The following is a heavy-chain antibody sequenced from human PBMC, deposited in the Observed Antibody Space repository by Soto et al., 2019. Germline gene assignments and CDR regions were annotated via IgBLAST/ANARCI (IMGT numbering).Heavy chain of an antibody. V-gene: IGHV3-48*01. CDR3: ARGVQPYGSDY. CDR2: ISSSSSTI. D-gene: IGHD3-10*01. J-gene: IGHJ4*02. CDR1: GFTFSSYS. Sequence: EVQLVESGGGLVQPGGSLRLSCAASGFTFSSYSMNWVRQAPGKGLEWVSYISSSSSTIYYADSVKGRFTISRDNAKXXXXXQMNSLRAEDTAVYYCARGVQPYGSDYWGQGTLVTVSS.